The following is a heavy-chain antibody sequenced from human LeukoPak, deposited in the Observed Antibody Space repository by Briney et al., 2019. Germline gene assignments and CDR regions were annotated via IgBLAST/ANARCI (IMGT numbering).Heavy chain of an antibody. Sequence: GESLKISCKGSGYTFTTYWIGWVRQMPGKGLEWMGIIYPGDSNTRYSPSFEGQVTFSADKSINTAYLQWSSLKASDTAIFYCARQGYYGSGSYLADYWGQGTLVTVSS. CDR2: IYPGDSNT. J-gene: IGHJ4*02. CDR3: ARQGYYGSGSYLADY. CDR1: GYTFTTYW. D-gene: IGHD3-10*01. V-gene: IGHV5-51*01.